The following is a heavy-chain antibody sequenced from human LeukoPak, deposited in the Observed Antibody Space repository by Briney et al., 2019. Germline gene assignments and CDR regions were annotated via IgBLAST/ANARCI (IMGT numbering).Heavy chain of an antibody. CDR2: IYYSGST. CDR1: GGSISSYY. J-gene: IGHJ5*02. CDR3: ARGRGCSGGSCYSNWFDP. Sequence: SETLSLTCTVSGGSISSYYWSWIRQPPGKGLEWSGYIYYSGSTNYNPSLKSRVTISVDTSKNQFSLKLSSVTAADTAVYYCARGRGCSGGSCYSNWFDPWGQGTLVTVSS. D-gene: IGHD2-15*01. V-gene: IGHV4-59*01.